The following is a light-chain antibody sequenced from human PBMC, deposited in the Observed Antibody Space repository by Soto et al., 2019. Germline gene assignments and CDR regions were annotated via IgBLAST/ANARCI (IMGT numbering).Light chain of an antibody. CDR1: SSDIGGYNY. J-gene: IGLJ3*02. CDR3: SSDTSSNTLA. CDR2: EVS. V-gene: IGLV2-14*01. Sequence: QSALTQPASVSGSPGQSITISCTGTSSDIGGYNYVSWYQQHPGKAPKLIIYEVSHRPSGVSTRFSGSRSGDTASLTISGLQAEDEADYYCSSDTSSNTLAFGGGTKVTVL.